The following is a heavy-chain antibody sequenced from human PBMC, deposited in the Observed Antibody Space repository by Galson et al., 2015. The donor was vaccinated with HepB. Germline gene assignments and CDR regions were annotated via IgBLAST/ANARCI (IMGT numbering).Heavy chain of an antibody. CDR1: GGSSSSYY. D-gene: IGHD2-8*01. CDR2: IYYSGST. Sequence: ETLSLTCTVSGGSSSSYYWSWIRQPPGKGLEWIGYIYYSGSTNYNPSLKSRVTISVDTSKNQFSLKLSSVIAADTAVYYCARVIFYNGYFDYWGQGTLVTVSS. CDR3: ARVIFYNGYFDY. V-gene: IGHV4-59*01. J-gene: IGHJ4*02.